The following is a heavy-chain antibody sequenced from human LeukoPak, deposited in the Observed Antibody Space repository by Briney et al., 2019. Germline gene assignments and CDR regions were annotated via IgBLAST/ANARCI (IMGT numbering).Heavy chain of an antibody. CDR1: GGSISNQY. CDR3: ARNYYDSSGAFDP. J-gene: IGHJ5*02. CDR2: MSYSGST. D-gene: IGHD3-22*01. Sequence: SETLSLTCTVSGGSISNQYWTWVRQPPGRGLEWMGFMSYSGSTSYNPSLNSRGTISIDTSKNQFSLKLTSVASADTAVYYCARNYYDSSGAFDPWGQGTLVTVSS. V-gene: IGHV4-59*11.